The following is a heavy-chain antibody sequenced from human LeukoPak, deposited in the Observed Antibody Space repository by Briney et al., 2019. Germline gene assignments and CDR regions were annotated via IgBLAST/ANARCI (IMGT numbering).Heavy chain of an antibody. CDR3: ARDHRVGPYYDFWSGYSKFYYFDY. V-gene: IGHV4-39*07. Sequence: SETLSLTCTVPGGSISSSSYYWGWIRQPPGKGLEWIGSIYYSGSTYYNPSLKSRVTISVDTSKNQFSLKLSSVSASDTAVYYCARDHRVGPYYDFWSGYSKFYYFDYWGQGTLVTVSS. CDR1: GGSISSSSYY. CDR2: IYYSGST. J-gene: IGHJ4*02. D-gene: IGHD3-3*01.